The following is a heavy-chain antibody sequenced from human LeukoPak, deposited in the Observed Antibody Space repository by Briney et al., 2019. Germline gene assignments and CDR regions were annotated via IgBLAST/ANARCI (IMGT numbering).Heavy chain of an antibody. D-gene: IGHD1-26*01. CDR1: GFTFDDYA. CDR3: ARAVGPFDY. J-gene: IGHJ4*02. CDR2: ISWNSGSI. Sequence: GRSLRLSCAASGFTFDDYAMHWVRQAPGKGLEWVSGISWNSGSIGYADSVKGRFTISRDNSKNTLYLQMTSLRVEDTAVYYCARAVGPFDYWGRGTLVTVSS. V-gene: IGHV3-9*01.